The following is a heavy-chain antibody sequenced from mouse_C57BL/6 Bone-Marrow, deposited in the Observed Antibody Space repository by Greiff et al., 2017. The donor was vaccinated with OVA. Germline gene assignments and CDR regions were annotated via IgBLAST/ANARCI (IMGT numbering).Heavy chain of an antibody. V-gene: IGHV1-82*01. D-gene: IGHD4-1*01. J-gene: IGHJ3*01. CDR2: IYPGDGDT. CDR3: ARWNCAWFAY. Sequence: VQLQQSGPELVKPGASVKISCKASGYAFSSSWMNWVQQRPGKGLEWIGRIYPGDGDTNYNGKFKGKATLTADKSSSTAYMQRSSLTSEDSAVYCSARWNCAWFAYWGQGTLVTVSA. CDR1: GYAFSSSW.